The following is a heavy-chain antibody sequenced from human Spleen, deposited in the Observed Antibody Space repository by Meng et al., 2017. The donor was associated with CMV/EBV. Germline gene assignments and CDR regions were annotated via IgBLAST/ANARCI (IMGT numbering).Heavy chain of an antibody. V-gene: IGHV1-69*05. Sequence: SVKVSCKASGGTFSAHAISWVRQAPGQGLEWMGGIIPMFGKAKYAQNFQGRVTITTGESTSTAYMELSSLAYEDTAVYFCARGVVHDYSDLKWDIDRWGQGTLVTVSS. J-gene: IGHJ5*02. CDR2: IIPMFGKA. D-gene: IGHD4-11*01. CDR3: ARGVVHDYSDLKWDIDR. CDR1: GGTFSAHA.